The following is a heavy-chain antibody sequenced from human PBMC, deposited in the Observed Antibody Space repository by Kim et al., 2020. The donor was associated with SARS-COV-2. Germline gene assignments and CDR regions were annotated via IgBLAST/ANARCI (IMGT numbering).Heavy chain of an antibody. V-gene: IGHV3-23*01. J-gene: IGHJ4*02. Sequence: SADDGKGRFTISRDNYKNTLYLQMNSLRAEDTAVYYCAKGESSSWPQGDYWGQGTLVTVSS. CDR3: AKGESSSWPQGDY. D-gene: IGHD6-13*01.